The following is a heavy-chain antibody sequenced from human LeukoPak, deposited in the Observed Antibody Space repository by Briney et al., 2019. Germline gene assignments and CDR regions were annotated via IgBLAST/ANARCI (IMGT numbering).Heavy chain of an antibody. CDR2: IYHSGST. CDR1: GYSISSGYY. V-gene: IGHV4-38-2*01. CDR3: ARRRGSGTQLWRFDGFDI. D-gene: IGHD3-10*01. J-gene: IGHJ3*02. Sequence: PSETLSLTCAVSGYSISSGYYWGWIRQPPGKGLEWIGSIYHSGSTYYNPSLKSRVTISVDTSKNQFSLKLSSVTAADTAVYYCARRRGSGTQLWRFDGFDIWGQGTMVTVSS.